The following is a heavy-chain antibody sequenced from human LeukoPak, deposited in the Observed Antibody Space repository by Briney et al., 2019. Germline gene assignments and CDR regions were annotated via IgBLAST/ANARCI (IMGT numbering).Heavy chain of an antibody. CDR1: GFTVSSNY. V-gene: IGHV3-53*01. Sequence: GGSLRLSCAASGFTVSSNYMSWVRQAPGKGLEWVSVIYSGGSTYYADSVKGRSTISRDNSKNTLYLRMNSLRAEDTAVYYCATTGPGIAAAGKLQNYYYYGMDVWGQGTTVTVSS. CDR2: IYSGGST. CDR3: ATTGPGIAAAGKLQNYYYYGMDV. D-gene: IGHD6-13*01. J-gene: IGHJ6*02.